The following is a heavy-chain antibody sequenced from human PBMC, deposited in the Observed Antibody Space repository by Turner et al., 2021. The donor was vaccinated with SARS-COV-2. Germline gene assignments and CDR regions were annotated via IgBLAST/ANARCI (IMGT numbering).Heavy chain of an antibody. Sequence: QVQLVQSGAEVKKRGGSVMVHCKASCYTFTGYIMHWVRQAPGQGLGWRGWINPNSGGTNYAKKFQGRVTMTRNTTISTAYMDLSRLRSDDTAVYYCAREGAPVSSSSRVWFDPWGQGTLVTVSS. D-gene: IGHD6-6*01. CDR3: AREGAPVSSSSRVWFDP. CDR1: CYTFTGYI. CDR2: INPNSGGT. J-gene: IGHJ5*02. V-gene: IGHV1-2*02.